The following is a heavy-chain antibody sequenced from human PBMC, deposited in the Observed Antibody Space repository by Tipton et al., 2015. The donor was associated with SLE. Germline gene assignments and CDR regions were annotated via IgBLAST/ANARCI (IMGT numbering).Heavy chain of an antibody. CDR3: AKAGAYYYDSSGYLSAHAFDI. CDR1: GFTFSSYA. CDR2: ISGSGGST. Sequence: SLRLSCAASGFTFSSYAMSWVRQAPGKGLEWVSAISGSGGSTYYADSVKGRFTISRDNSKNTLYLQMNSLRAEDTAVYYCAKAGAYYYDSSGYLSAHAFDIWGQGTMVTVSS. V-gene: IGHV3-23*01. D-gene: IGHD3-22*01. J-gene: IGHJ3*02.